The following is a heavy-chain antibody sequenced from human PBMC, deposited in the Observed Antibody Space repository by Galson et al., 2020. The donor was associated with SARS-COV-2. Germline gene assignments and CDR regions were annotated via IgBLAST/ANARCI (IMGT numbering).Heavy chain of an antibody. CDR2: ISYEVRNK. D-gene: IGHD3-10*01. CDR3: ARDLSEPPYYYGSGFDY. V-gene: IGHV3-30*04. J-gene: IGHJ4*02. CDR1: GFTFSNSA. Sequence: LRLSCAASGFTFSNSAMHWVRQAPGKGLEWVAVISYEVRNKNYADSVKGRFTISRDNVKNTLYLQMNSLRAEDTAVYYCARDLSEPPYYYGSGFDYWGQGTLVTVSS.